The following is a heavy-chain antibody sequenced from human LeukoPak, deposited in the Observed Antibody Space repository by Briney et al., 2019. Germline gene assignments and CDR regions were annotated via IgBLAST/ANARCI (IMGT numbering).Heavy chain of an antibody. CDR2: ISSSSSYI. CDR1: GFTFSSDS. CDR3: ARDMRSLYYFDY. J-gene: IGHJ4*02. Sequence: GGTLRLSCAASGFTFSSDSMNWVRQAPGKGLEWVSSISSSSSYIYYADSVKGRFTISRDNAKNSLYLQMNSLRAEDTAVYYCARDMRSLYYFDYWGQGTLVTVSS. V-gene: IGHV3-21*01. D-gene: IGHD3-16*01.